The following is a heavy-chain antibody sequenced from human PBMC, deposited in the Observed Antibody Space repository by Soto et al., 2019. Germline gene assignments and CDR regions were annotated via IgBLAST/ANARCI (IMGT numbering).Heavy chain of an antibody. CDR3: VKDYFKLRVIEYNWFDT. V-gene: IGHV3-9*01. Sequence: QLVESGGNLVQPGRSLRLSCAASGFKFDEFAMHWVRQAPGKGLEWVSGTTWNSDNTGYAASVKGRFTISRDNAKNLMYLHKNNLRPEDTALYYCVKDYFKLRVIEYNWFDTWGQGNLVTVSS. CDR1: GFKFDEFA. D-gene: IGHD2-15*01. CDR2: TTWNSDNT. J-gene: IGHJ5*02.